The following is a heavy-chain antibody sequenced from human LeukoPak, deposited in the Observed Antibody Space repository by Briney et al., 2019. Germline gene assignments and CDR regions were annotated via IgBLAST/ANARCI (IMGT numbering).Heavy chain of an antibody. CDR1: GGSISSYY. D-gene: IGHD3-10*01. J-gene: IGHJ5*02. Sequence: SETLSLTCTVSGGSISSYYWSWIRQPAGKGLEWIVRIYTSWSTNYNPSLKSRVTMSVDTSKNQFSLRLSFVNAADTAVYFCAREGTSGGLNWLDPWGQGTLVTVSS. V-gene: IGHV4-4*07. CDR3: AREGTSGGLNWLDP. CDR2: IYTSWST.